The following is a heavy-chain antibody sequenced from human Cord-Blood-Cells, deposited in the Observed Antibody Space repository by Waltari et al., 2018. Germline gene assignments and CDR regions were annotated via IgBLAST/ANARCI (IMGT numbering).Heavy chain of an antibody. D-gene: IGHD2-21*02. V-gene: IGHV4-39*01. CDR1: GGXIXSSSYY. Sequence: QLQXXXSGPGLVKPSETLSLTCXXSGGXIXSSSYYWGWXRQPPGKGLEWIGGISYCXRTYYXPPLXXXVTXXXDTXXNQXXXKLXXVTAADTAVYXCAXHXGAYCGGDCXYFXYXGQGTLVTVSS. J-gene: IGHJ4*02. CDR2: ISYCXRT. CDR3: AXHXGAYCGGDCXYFXY.